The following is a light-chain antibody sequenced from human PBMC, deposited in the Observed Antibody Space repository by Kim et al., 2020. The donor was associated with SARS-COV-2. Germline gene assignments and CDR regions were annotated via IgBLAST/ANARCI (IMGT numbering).Light chain of an antibody. J-gene: IGKJ4*01. CDR1: QSVGNS. CDR2: ETS. V-gene: IGKV3-11*01. Sequence: EIVLTQSPATLSLSPGERATLSCRASQSVGNSLAWFQQKPGQAPRLLIFETSNRATGIPARFSGSGSGTAFTLTISSLGPEDFAVYYCQQRYNWPLTFGGGTKVEIK. CDR3: QQRYNWPLT.